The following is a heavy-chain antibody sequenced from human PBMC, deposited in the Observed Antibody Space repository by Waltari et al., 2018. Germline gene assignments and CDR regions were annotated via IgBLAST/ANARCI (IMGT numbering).Heavy chain of an antibody. CDR3: ARGGGASSYYFDY. D-gene: IGHD3-16*01. CDR1: GFTFSSYA. V-gene: IGHV3-30-3*01. CDR2: ISYDGSNK. J-gene: IGHJ4*02. Sequence: QVQLVESGGGVVQPGRSLRLSCAACGFTFSSYAMHWVRRAPGKGLEWVAVISYDGSNKYYADSVKGRFTISRDNSKNTLYLQMNSLRAEDTAVYYCARGGGASSYYFDYWGQGTLVTVSS.